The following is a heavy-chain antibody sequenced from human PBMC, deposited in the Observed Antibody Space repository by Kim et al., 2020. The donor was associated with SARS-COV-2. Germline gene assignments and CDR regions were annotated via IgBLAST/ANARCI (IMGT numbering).Heavy chain of an antibody. Sequence: GGSLRLSCVASGFTFSSYWMHWVRQAPGKGLVWVSRVNSEGSSTSYADSVKGRITISSDNDRNTLYLQMNSLRAEDTALYYCACLSTGYDWDNFDYWGQGTMVTVSS. CDR2: VNSEGSST. J-gene: IGHJ4*02. D-gene: IGHD3-16*01. V-gene: IGHV3-74*01. CDR1: GFTFSSYW. CDR3: ACLSTGYDWDNFDY.